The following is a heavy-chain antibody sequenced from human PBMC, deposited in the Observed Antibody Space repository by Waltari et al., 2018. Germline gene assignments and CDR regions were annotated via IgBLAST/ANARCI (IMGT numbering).Heavy chain of an antibody. J-gene: IGHJ6*02. Sequence: QVQLVQSGAEVKKPGASVKVSCKASGYTFTGYYMHWVRQAPGQGLEWRGWINPKRGGTNYAQKFQGMVTMTRDTSISTAYMERSRLRSDDTAVYYCASLIRYSSSWYAGSGGMDVWGQGTTVTVSS. CDR2: INPKRGGT. CDR1: GYTFTGYY. D-gene: IGHD6-13*01. CDR3: ASLIRYSSSWYAGSGGMDV. V-gene: IGHV1-2*02.